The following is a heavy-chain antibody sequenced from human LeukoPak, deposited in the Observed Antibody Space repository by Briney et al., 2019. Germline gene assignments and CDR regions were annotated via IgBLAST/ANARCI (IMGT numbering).Heavy chain of an antibody. D-gene: IGHD5-12*01. CDR3: ARVGYSGWNLEY. V-gene: IGHV3-7*01. J-gene: IGHJ4*02. CDR1: GFTFSSYA. CDR2: INQGGSVK. Sequence: GGSLRLSCAASGFTFSSYAMHWVRQAPGKGLEWVANINQGGSVKYYVDSVKGRFTISRDDAKNSLYVQMNSLRDEDTAVYYCARVGYSGWNLEYWGQGTLVTVSS.